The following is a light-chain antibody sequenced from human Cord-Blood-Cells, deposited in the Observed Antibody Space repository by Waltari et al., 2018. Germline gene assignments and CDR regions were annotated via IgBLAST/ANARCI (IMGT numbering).Light chain of an antibody. J-gene: IGLJ3*02. V-gene: IGLV2-14*01. CDR1: SSDVGGYNY. Sequence: QSALTQPASVSGSPGQSITISCTGTSSDVGGYNYVSWYQQHPGKAPKLMIYDVSKRPSGVSNLFSCSNSGNTASLTISGLQAEDEADYYCSSYTSISTWVFGGGTKLTVL. CDR2: DVS. CDR3: SSYTSISTWV.